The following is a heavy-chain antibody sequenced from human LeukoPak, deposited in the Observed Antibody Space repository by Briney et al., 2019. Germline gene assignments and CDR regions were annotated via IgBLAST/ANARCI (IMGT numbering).Heavy chain of an antibody. J-gene: IGHJ4*02. D-gene: IGHD1-1*01. V-gene: IGHV3-23*01. CDR2: ISGSGGST. CDR1: GFTFSSYA. CDR3: AKGRSWHDAFDY. Sequence: PGGSLTLSCAASGFTFSSYAMSCVRPAPGRGLEWVSAISGSGGSTYYADSVKGRFTISRDNSKNALYLQMNSVRAEDTAVYYCAKGRSWHDAFDYRGQGTLVSVSS.